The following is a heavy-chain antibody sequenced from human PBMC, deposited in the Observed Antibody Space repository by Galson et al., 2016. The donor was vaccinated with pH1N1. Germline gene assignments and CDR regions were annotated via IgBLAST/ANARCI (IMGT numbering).Heavy chain of an antibody. V-gene: IGHV1-69*13. CDR1: GGTFGSYG. CDR2: IIPILNIT. D-gene: IGHD3-22*01. Sequence: SVKVSCKASGGTFGSYGINWVRQAPGQGLEWMGGIIPILNITKYAQNFQDRVTITADESTTTAYMELSSLRSEDTAVYYCAREDYYDTDLSDWYFDLWGRGTLSLSPQ. CDR3: AREDYYDTDLSDWYFDL. J-gene: IGHJ2*01.